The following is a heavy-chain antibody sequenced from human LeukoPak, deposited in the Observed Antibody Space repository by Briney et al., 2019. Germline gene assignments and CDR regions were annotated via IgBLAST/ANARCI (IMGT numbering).Heavy chain of an antibody. J-gene: IGHJ4*02. CDR3: ARESLSGDGYRSFDY. CDR1: GYTFTSYG. Sequence: ASVKVSCKASGYTFTSYGISWVRQAPGQGLEWMGWISAYNGNTNYAQKLQGRVTMTTDTSTSTAYMELSSLRSEDTAVYYCARESLSGDGYRSFDYWGQGTLVTVSS. CDR2: ISAYNGNT. D-gene: IGHD5-24*01. V-gene: IGHV1-18*01.